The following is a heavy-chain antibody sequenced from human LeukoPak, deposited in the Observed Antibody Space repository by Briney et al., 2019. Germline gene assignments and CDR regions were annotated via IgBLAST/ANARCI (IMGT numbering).Heavy chain of an antibody. V-gene: IGHV1-18*01. D-gene: IGHD3-3*01. CDR2: ISAYNGNT. Sequence: ASVKVSCRASGYTFTSYGISWVRQAPGQGLEWMGWISAYNGNTNYAQKLQGRVTMTTDTSTSTAYMELSSLRSEDTAVYYCARDRAPYYDFWSGSQVDWFDPWGQGTLVTVSS. CDR3: ARDRAPYYDFWSGSQVDWFDP. J-gene: IGHJ5*02. CDR1: GYTFTSYG.